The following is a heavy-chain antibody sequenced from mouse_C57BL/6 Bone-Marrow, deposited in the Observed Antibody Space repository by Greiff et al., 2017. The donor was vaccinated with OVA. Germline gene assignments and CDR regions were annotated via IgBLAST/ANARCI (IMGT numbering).Heavy chain of an antibody. J-gene: IGHJ2*01. CDR3: ARDWDGY. CDR2: ISYDGSN. V-gene: IGHV3-6*01. CDR1: GYSITSGYY. Sequence: DVHLVESGPGLVKPSQSLSLTCSVTGYSITSGYYWNWIRQFPGNKLEWMGYISYDGSNNYNPSLKNRISITRDTSKNQFFLKLNSVTTEDTATYYCARDWDGYWGQGTTLTVSS. D-gene: IGHD4-1*01.